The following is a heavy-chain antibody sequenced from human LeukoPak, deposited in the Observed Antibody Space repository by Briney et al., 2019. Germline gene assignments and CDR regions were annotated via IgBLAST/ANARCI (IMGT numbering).Heavy chain of an antibody. CDR3: ARGSTYYDILTGYHYYFDY. J-gene: IGHJ4*02. Sequence: GGSLRLSCAASRFTFDDYGMSWVRQAPGKGLEWVSSINWNGDNTNYVDSVKGRFTISRDSAKNSLYLQMNSLRAEDTAVYYCARGSTYYDILTGYHYYFDYWGQGTLVTVSS. V-gene: IGHV3-20*04. D-gene: IGHD3-9*01. CDR1: RFTFDDYG. CDR2: INWNGDNT.